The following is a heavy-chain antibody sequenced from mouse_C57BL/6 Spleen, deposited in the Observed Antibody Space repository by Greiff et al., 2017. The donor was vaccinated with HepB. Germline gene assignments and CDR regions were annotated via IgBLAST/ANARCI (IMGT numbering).Heavy chain of an antibody. CDR3: TRSGVYYGNYGYFDY. Sequence: QVQLKQSGAELVRPGASVTLSCKASGYTFTDYEMHWVKQTPVHGLVWIGAIDPETGGTAYNQKFKGKAILTADKSSSTAYMELRSLTSEDSAVYDCTRSGVYYGNYGYFDYWGQGTTLTVSS. V-gene: IGHV1-15*01. CDR1: GYTFTDYE. CDR2: IDPETGGT. D-gene: IGHD2-1*01. J-gene: IGHJ2*01.